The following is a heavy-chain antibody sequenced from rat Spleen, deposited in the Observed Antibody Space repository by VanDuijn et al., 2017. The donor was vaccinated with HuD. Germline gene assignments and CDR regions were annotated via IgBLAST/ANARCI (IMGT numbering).Heavy chain of an antibody. CDR1: GFTYSNYV. J-gene: IGHJ2*01. CDR3: TTGLQ. CDR2: ISTGGGKT. V-gene: IGHV5S13*01. D-gene: IGHD1-1*01. Sequence: EVQLVESGGGLVQPGRSLKLSCAASGFTYSNYVMAWFRQAPTKGLEWVASISTGGGKTYYRDSVRGRFTISRDYAKNTLYLQMDSLRSEDTATYYCTTGLQWGQGVMVTVSS.